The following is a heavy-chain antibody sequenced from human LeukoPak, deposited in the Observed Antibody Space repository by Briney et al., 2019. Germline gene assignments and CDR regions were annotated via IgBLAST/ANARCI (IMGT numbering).Heavy chain of an antibody. CDR1: GFTFSNYA. CDR2: ISGSGDIT. CDR3: AKDRSDSSSWYCVDV. D-gene: IGHD6-13*01. V-gene: IGHV3-23*01. Sequence: PGKSLRLSCAASGFTFSNYAMSWVRQAPGKGLEWVSGISGSGDITYYADSVKGRFTISRDNSKNTLYLQINSLRAEDTAVYYCAKDRSDSSSWYCVDVWGQGTTVTVSS. J-gene: IGHJ6*02.